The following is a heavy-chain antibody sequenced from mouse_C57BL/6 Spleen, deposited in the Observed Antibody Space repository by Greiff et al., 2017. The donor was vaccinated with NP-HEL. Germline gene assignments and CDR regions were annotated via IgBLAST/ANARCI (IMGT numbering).Heavy chain of an antibody. CDR1: GYSFTDYN. CDR3: ARWNGYSYAMDY. D-gene: IGHD2-3*01. Sequence: EVKLQESGPELVKPGASVKISCKASGYSFTDYNMNWVKQSNGKSLEWIGVINPNYGTTSSNQKFKGKATLTVDQSSSTAYMQLNSLTSEDSAVYYCARWNGYSYAMDYWGQGTSVTVSS. CDR2: INPNYGTT. V-gene: IGHV1-39*01. J-gene: IGHJ4*01.